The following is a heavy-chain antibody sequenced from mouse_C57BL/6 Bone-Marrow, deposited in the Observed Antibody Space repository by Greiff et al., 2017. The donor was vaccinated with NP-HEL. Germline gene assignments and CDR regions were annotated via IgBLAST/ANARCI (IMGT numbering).Heavy chain of an antibody. D-gene: IGHD4-1*01. CDR2: IDPEPGGT. V-gene: IGHV1-15*01. Sequence: QVQLKQSGAELVRPGASVTLSCKASGYTFTDYEMHWVKQTPVHGLEWIGAIDPEPGGTASNQKFKGKAILTADKSSSTAYMERRSLTSEDSAVYYCTRVGDGNFDYWGQGTTLTVSS. CDR1: GYTFTDYE. CDR3: TRVGDGNFDY. J-gene: IGHJ2*01.